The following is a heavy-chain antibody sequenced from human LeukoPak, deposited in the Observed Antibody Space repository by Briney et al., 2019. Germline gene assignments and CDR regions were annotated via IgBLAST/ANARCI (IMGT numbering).Heavy chain of an antibody. D-gene: IGHD3-10*01. CDR2: IKPISGVT. Sequence: ASVKVSCKASGYTFIGFHIHWIRQAPGQGLQWMGRIKPISGVTDYAHQFQGRVTMTTDTSISTAYLDLSRLKSDDTAIYYCARGDSYYVASENDYPDNWFDPWGQGTLVTVSS. J-gene: IGHJ5*02. V-gene: IGHV1-2*06. CDR3: ARGDSYYVASENDYPDNWFDP. CDR1: GYTFIGFH.